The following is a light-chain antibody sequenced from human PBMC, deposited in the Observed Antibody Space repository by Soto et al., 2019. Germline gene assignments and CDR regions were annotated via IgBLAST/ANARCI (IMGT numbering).Light chain of an antibody. V-gene: IGKV3-20*01. Sequence: DIVLTQSPGTLSLSPGERATLSCRASQTIISNYLAWYQQKPGQAPRVLIHRASSRATGIQDRFSGSGSGTDFTLTISRLEREDFAVYFCQQYGDTPPNAFGQGTMGEIK. CDR2: RAS. J-gene: IGKJ2*01. CDR1: QTIISNY. CDR3: QQYGDTPPNA.